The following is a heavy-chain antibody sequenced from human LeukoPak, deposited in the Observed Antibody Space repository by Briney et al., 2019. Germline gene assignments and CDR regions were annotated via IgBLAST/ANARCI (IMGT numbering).Heavy chain of an antibody. CDR2: ISSSSDYI. V-gene: IGHV3-21*01. CDR1: GFAASSYS. D-gene: IGHD4/OR15-4a*01. Sequence: GGSLRLSCSVSGFAASSYSMNWVRQTPGKGLEWVASISSSSDYIYYADSVKGRLTISRDNAKNTLYLQMNSLRAEDTAVYYCTTLYGGPLDYWGQGTLVTVSS. J-gene: IGHJ4*02. CDR3: TTLYGGPLDY.